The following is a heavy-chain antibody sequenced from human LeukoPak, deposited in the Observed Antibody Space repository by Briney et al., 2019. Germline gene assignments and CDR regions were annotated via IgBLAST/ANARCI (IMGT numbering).Heavy chain of an antibody. D-gene: IGHD3-3*01. V-gene: IGHV1-8*01. CDR1: GYTFTSYD. J-gene: IGHJ5*02. CDR3: ATLFGVVGLRFDP. CDR2: MNPNSGNT. Sequence: GASVKVSCKASGYTFTSYDINWVRQATGQGLGWMGWMNPNSGNTGYAQKFQGRVTMTRNTSISTAYMELSSLRSEDTAVYYCATLFGVVGLRFDPWGQGTLVTVSS.